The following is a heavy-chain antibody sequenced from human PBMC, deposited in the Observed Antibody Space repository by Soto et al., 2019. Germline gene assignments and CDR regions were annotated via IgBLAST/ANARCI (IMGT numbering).Heavy chain of an antibody. CDR1: GFTFSSYA. V-gene: IGHV3-23*01. CDR2: ISGSGGST. Sequence: QPGGSLRLSCAASGFTFSSYAMSWVRQAPGKGLEWVSAISGSGGSTYYADSVKGRFTISRDNSKNTLYLQMNSLRAEDTAVYYCAKFSYDFWSGRSAFDIWGQGTMVTVSS. D-gene: IGHD3-3*01. J-gene: IGHJ3*02. CDR3: AKFSYDFWSGRSAFDI.